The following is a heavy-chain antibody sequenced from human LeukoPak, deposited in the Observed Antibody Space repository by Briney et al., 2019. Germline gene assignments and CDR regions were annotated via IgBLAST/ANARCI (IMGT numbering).Heavy chain of an antibody. CDR2: XXXXGSNK. CDR3: ARESWVVVPVASKVGMDV. V-gene: IGHV3-33*01. J-gene: IGHJ6*02. Sequence: PGRXXRLSCAASGFAFSXXXXXXVRQAPGXXXXXXXXXXXXGSNKYYADSVKGRXXXXRDNSKNTLYLQVNSLRAEDTAVYYCARESWVVVPVASKVGMDVWGQGTTVTVSS. D-gene: IGHD2-2*01. CDR1: GFAFSXXX.